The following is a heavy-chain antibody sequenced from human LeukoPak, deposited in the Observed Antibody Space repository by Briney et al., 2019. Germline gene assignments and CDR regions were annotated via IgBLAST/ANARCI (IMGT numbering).Heavy chain of an antibody. CDR3: ARASVSDFWSGYYTSGRTPNDAFDI. Sequence: SETLSLTCAVYGGSFSGYYWSWIRQPPGKGLEWIGYIYYSGSTNYNPSLKSRVTISVDTSKNQFSLKLSSVTAADTAVYYCARASVSDFWSGYYTSGRTPNDAFDIWGQGTMVTVSS. CDR1: GGSFSGYY. V-gene: IGHV4-59*01. J-gene: IGHJ3*02. CDR2: IYYSGST. D-gene: IGHD3-3*01.